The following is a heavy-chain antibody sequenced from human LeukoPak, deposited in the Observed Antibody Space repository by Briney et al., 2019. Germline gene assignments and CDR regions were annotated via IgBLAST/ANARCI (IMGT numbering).Heavy chain of an antibody. CDR3: AREQIDYDYVWGSYHLYYFDY. D-gene: IGHD3-16*02. CDR1: GFTFSNYA. J-gene: IGHJ4*02. Sequence: GGSLRLSFAASGFTFSNYAMSWVRQAPGKGLEWVANIKQDGSEKYYVDSVKGRFTISRDNAKNSLYLQMNSLRAEDTAVYYCAREQIDYDYVWGSYHLYYFDYWGQGTLVTVSS. CDR2: IKQDGSEK. V-gene: IGHV3-7*01.